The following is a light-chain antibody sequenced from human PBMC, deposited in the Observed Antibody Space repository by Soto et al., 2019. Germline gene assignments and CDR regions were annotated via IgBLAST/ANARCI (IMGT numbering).Light chain of an antibody. CDR1: QSISSW. V-gene: IGKV1-39*01. CDR2: AAS. CDR3: RQSYSTPFT. Sequence: DIQMTQSPSTLSASVGDRVTITCRASQSISSWLAWYQQKPGKAPKLLIYAASSLQGGVPSRFSGRGSGTDFTLTISSLQPEDFATYYCRQSYSTPFTFGPGTKVDIK. J-gene: IGKJ3*01.